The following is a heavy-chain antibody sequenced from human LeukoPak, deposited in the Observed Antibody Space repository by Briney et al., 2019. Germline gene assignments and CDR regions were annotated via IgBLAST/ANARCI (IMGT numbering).Heavy chain of an antibody. CDR1: GFTFSSYG. D-gene: IGHD6-6*01. CDR3: AKDRIAARPNYYGMDV. CDR2: ISYDGSNK. V-gene: IGHV3-30*18. J-gene: IGHJ6*02. Sequence: GGSLRLSCAASGFTFSSYGMHWVRQAPGKGLEGVAVISYDGSNKYYADSVKGRFTISRDNSKNTLYLQMNSLRAEDTAVYYCAKDRIAARPNYYGMDVWGQGTTVTVSS.